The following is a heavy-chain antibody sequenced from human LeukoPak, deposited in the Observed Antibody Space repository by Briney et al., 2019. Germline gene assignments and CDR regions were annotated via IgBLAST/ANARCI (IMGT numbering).Heavy chain of an antibody. V-gene: IGHV3-23*01. CDR2: ISGSGDNT. J-gene: IGHJ4*02. CDR3: ANTPGSDVVATTALRY. D-gene: IGHD5-12*01. CDR1: GFTFSSYA. Sequence: PGGSLRLSCAASGFTFSSYAMSWVRQAPGKGLKWVSVISGSGDNTYYADSVKGRFTISRDNSKNTLYLQMNSLRAEDTAAYYCANTPGSDVVATTALRYWGQGTLVTVSS.